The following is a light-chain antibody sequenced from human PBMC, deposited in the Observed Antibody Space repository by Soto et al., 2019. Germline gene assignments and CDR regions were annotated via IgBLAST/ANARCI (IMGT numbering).Light chain of an antibody. CDR1: QSVSSY. V-gene: IGKV3-11*01. CDR2: DAS. J-gene: IGKJ3*01. Sequence: EIVLTQSPATLSLSPGERATLSCRASQSVSSYLAWYQQKPGQAPRLLIYDASNRATGIPARFSGSGSGTDFTLTISSLEPEDFAVYYCQQRGNWPPFTFGPGTTVDLK. CDR3: QQRGNWPPFT.